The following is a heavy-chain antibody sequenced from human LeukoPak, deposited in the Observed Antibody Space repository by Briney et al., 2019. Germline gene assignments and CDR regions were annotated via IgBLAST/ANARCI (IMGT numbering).Heavy chain of an antibody. CDR3: AKGPFRLVEYFDY. CDR2: IKQDGSEK. J-gene: IGHJ4*02. Sequence: GGSLRLSCAASEFTFSTYWMTWVRQAPGKGLEWVADIKQDGSEKYYVDSVKGRFTISRQNAKNSLFLQMNSLRAEDTAVYYCAKGPFRLVEYFDYWGQGTLVTVSS. V-gene: IGHV3-7*03. D-gene: IGHD2-8*02. CDR1: EFTFSTYW.